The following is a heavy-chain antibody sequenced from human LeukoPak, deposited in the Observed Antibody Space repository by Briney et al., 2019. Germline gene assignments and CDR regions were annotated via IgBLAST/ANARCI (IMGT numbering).Heavy chain of an antibody. D-gene: IGHD6-6*01. CDR3: ARGRSSSSGYYYYYMDV. V-gene: IGHV1-24*01. Sequence: ASVKVSCKVSGYTLTKLSMHWVRQAPGKGLEWMGGFDPKDGETIYAQNFQGRLTLTEDTSTDTAYMELSSLRSDDTAVYYCARGRSSSSGYYYYYMDVWGKGTTVTVSS. CDR1: GYTLTKLS. CDR2: FDPKDGET. J-gene: IGHJ6*03.